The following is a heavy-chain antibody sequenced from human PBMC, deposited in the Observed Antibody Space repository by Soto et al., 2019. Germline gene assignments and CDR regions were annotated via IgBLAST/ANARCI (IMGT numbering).Heavy chain of an antibody. V-gene: IGHV1-3*05. D-gene: IGHD2-8*02. J-gene: IGHJ4*01. CDR1: GYTFTIYA. Sequence: QVQLVQSGAEEKKPGASVKVSCKASGYTFTIYAIHWVRQAPGQRLEWMGWINAGNGNTKYSQKFQGRVTITRDTSASTAYMELSSLKSEETAVYYCARGDWWLFDYWGHGTLVTVSS. CDR3: ARGDWWLFDY. CDR2: INAGNGNT.